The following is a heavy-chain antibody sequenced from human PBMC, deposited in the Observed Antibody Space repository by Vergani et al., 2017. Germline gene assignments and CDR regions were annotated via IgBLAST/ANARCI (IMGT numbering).Heavy chain of an antibody. V-gene: IGHV5-10-1*03. Sequence: EVQLVQSGAEVKKPGESLRISCKGSGYSFTSYWISWVRQMPGKGLEWMGRIDPSDSYTNYSPSFQGHVTISADKSISTAYLQWSSLKASDTAMYYCAAANIVVVTAITPNSNAFDIWGQGTMVTVSS. J-gene: IGHJ3*02. CDR3: AAANIVVVTAITPNSNAFDI. CDR2: IDPSDSYT. CDR1: GYSFTSYW. D-gene: IGHD2-21*02.